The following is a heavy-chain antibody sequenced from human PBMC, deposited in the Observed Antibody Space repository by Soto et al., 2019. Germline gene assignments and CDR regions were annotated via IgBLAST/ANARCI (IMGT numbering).Heavy chain of an antibody. V-gene: IGHV4-30-4*01. J-gene: IGHJ4*02. CDR3: ARSPKGLGNFDD. D-gene: IGHD3-10*01. Sequence: PSETLSLTCAASGGSISSGGAYYWSWIRQSPGKGLEWIGYIHYSGSTYYNSSLKSRVTMSVDTAKNQFSLKVTSVTAADTAVYYCARSPKGLGNFDDWGQGTLVTVSS. CDR1: GGSISSGGAYY. CDR2: IHYSGST.